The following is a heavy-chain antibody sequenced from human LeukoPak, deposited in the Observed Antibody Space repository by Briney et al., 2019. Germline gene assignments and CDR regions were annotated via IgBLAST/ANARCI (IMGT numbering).Heavy chain of an antibody. CDR3: ARGGYSYGSQISLGY. CDR1: GYTFTSYG. V-gene: IGHV1-18*04. J-gene: IGHJ4*02. D-gene: IGHD5-18*01. CDR2: ISAYNGNT. Sequence: ASVKVSCKASGYTFTSYGVSWVRQAPGQGLEWMGWISAYNGNTNYAQKLQGRVTMITDTSTSTAYMELRSLTSDDTAVYYCARGGYSYGSQISLGYWGQGTLVTVSS.